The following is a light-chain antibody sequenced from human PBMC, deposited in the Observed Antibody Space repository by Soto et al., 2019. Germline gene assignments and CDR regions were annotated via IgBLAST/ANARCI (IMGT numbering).Light chain of an antibody. CDR2: GAY. J-gene: IGKJ1*01. CDR1: QSVQSNY. V-gene: IGKV3-20*01. Sequence: IVLTQSPGTLSLSPGERATLSCRASQSVQSNYLAWYQQKVGQAPRLLIYGAYRRATGIPDRFSGSGSGTDFTLTISRLEPEDFAVYYCQQLATFGQGTKVEVK. CDR3: QQLAT.